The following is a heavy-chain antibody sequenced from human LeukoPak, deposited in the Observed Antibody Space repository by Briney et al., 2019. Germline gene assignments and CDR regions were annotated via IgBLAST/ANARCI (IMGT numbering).Heavy chain of an antibody. CDR3: AMGGDCSGGSCYDAFDI. Sequence: SETLSLTCTVSGGSISSSSYYWGWIRQPPGKGLEWIGSIYYSGSTYYNPSLKSRVTISVDTSKNQSSLKLSSVTAADTAVYYCAMGGDCSGGSCYDAFDIWGQGTMVTVSS. D-gene: IGHD2-15*01. CDR2: IYYSGST. V-gene: IGHV4-39*07. CDR1: GGSISSSSYY. J-gene: IGHJ3*02.